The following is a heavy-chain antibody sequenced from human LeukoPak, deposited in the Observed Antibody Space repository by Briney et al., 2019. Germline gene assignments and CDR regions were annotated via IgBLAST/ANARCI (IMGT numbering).Heavy chain of an antibody. D-gene: IGHD3-22*01. CDR2: IKQDGSEK. CDR1: GFTFSSYW. Sequence: PGGSLRLSCAASGFTFSSYWMSWVRQAPGKGLEWVANIKQDGSEKYYVDSVKGRFTISRDNSKNTLYLQMNSLRAEDTAVYYCAREAHYDSKYYYYYMDVWGKGTTVTVSS. V-gene: IGHV3-7*01. J-gene: IGHJ6*03. CDR3: AREAHYDSKYYYYYMDV.